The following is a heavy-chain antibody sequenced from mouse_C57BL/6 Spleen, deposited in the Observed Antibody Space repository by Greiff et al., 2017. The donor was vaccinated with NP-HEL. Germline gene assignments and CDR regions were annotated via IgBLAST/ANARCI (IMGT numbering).Heavy chain of an antibody. CDR3: DKHGDGSGCSWFAY. D-gene: IGHD1-1*01. J-gene: IGHJ3*01. CDR2: IWGSGST. V-gene: IGHV2-9*01. Sequence: VQLQQSGPGLVAPSQSLSITCTVSGFSLTSYGVDWVRQPPGKGLEWLGVIWGSGSTNYNSALMSRLSISKDNSKSQVFLKMNSLQTDDTAKCYCDKHGDGSGCSWFAYWGQGTLVTVSA. CDR1: GFSLTSYG.